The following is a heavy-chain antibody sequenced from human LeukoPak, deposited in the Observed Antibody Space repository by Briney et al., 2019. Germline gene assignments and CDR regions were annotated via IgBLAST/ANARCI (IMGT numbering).Heavy chain of an antibody. CDR3: ARFANLAS. Sequence: GGSLRLSCAASGFTFSSNWMSWVRQAPGKGLEWVANIKEDGSEKNYVDSVKGRFTISRDNAKNSLFLQMNSLRVEDTAVYYGARFANLASWGQGTQVTVSS. J-gene: IGHJ5*02. CDR1: GFTFSSNW. V-gene: IGHV3-7*01. CDR2: IKEDGSEK. D-gene: IGHD3-16*01.